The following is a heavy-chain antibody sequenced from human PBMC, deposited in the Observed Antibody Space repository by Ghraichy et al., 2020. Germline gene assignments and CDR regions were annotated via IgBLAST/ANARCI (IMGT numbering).Heavy chain of an antibody. CDR1: GGSISSSSYY. V-gene: IGHV4-39*07. Sequence: SETLSLTCTVSGGSISSSSYYWGWIRQPPGKGLGWIGSIYYSGSTYYNPSLKSRVTISVDTSKNQFSLKLSSVTAADTAVYYCARVVVVATLIDYWGQGTLVTVSS. D-gene: IGHD2-15*01. CDR3: ARVVVVATLIDY. CDR2: IYYSGST. J-gene: IGHJ4*02.